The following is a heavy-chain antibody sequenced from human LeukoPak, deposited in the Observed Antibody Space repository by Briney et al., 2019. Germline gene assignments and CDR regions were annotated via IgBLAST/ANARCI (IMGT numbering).Heavy chain of an antibody. J-gene: IGHJ5*02. Sequence: ASVKVSCKTSGYSFTDYYMHWMRQAPGQGLEWMGWINPNSGGTSSAQKFQGRVTMTRDTSISTVYMEVSWLTSDDTAIYYCARADRLHGGPYLIGPWGQGTLVTVSS. CDR3: ARADRLHGGPYLIGP. CDR1: GYSFTDYY. D-gene: IGHD2-21*01. V-gene: IGHV1-2*02. CDR2: INPNSGGT.